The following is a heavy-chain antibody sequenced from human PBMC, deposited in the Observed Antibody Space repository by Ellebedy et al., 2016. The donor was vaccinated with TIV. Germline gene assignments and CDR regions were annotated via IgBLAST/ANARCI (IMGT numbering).Heavy chain of an antibody. D-gene: IGHD4-23*01. CDR3: ARDPVGVGPAFHV. J-gene: IGHJ3*01. Sequence: PGGSLRLSCAASGLTFSSHAMSWVRQAPGKGLEWVSSITESGGNTYYADSVKGHFTISRDNSKDTLYLQMNSLRAEETAIYYCARDPVGVGPAFHVWGQGTMVTVSS. CDR2: ITESGGNT. V-gene: IGHV3-23*01. CDR1: GLTFSSHA.